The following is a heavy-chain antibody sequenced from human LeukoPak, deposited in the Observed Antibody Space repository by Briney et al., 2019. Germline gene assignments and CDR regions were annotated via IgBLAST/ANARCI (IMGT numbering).Heavy chain of an antibody. J-gene: IGHJ3*02. CDR2: IKSKTDGGTT. V-gene: IGHV3-15*01. CDR3: TIRQITMVRGVNDAFDI. CDR1: GFTFSNAW. D-gene: IGHD3-10*01. Sequence: GGSLRLSCAASGFTFSNAWMSWVRQAPGKGLEWVGRIKSKTDGGTTDYAAPVKGRFTISRDDSKNTLYLQMNSLKTEDTAVYYCTIRQITMVRGVNDAFDIWGQGTMVTVSS.